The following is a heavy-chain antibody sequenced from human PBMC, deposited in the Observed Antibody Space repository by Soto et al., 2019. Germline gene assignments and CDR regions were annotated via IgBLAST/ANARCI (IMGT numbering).Heavy chain of an antibody. CDR1: GYSFSRYL. CDR3: ARLGGIAAFDY. CDR2: IYPGDSEP. Sequence: GGSLEISCKGSGYSFSRYLNGWGGQMPGKGLEWMGIIYPGDSEPRYSPSFQGQATISADKSISTAYLQWSSLKASDTAMYYCARLGGIAAFDYWGQGTLVTVSS. D-gene: IGHD6-13*01. V-gene: IGHV5-51*01. J-gene: IGHJ4*02.